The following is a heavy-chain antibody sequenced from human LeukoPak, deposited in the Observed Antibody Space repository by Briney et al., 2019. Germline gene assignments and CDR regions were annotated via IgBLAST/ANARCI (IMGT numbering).Heavy chain of an antibody. CDR1: GFTFSSYW. Sequence: PGGSLRLSCAASGFTFSSYWMHWVRQAPGRGLVWVSRINSDGSSTSYADSVKGRSTISRDNAKNSLYLQINSLRAEDTAVYYCARDPYSGRYGDYYYYMDVWGKGTTVTISS. J-gene: IGHJ6*03. V-gene: IGHV3-74*01. D-gene: IGHD1-26*01. CDR3: ARDPYSGRYGDYYYYMDV. CDR2: INSDGSST.